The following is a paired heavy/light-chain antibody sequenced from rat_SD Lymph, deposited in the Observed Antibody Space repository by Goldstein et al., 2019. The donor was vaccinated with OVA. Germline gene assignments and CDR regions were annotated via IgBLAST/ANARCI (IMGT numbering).Heavy chain of an antibody. J-gene: IGHJ3*01. V-gene: IGHV5-20*01. CDR1: GFTFSNYA. CDR3: TTMGAFGH. Sequence: VQLVESGGGLVQPGRSMKISCAASGFTFSNYAMAWVRQAPKKGLEWVAYISYDGGNKYYRDSVKGRFTISRDNAKGTLYLQMDSLRSEDTATYYCTTMGAFGHWGQGTLVTVSS. CDR2: ISYDGGNK. D-gene: IGHD5-1*01.
Light chain of an antibody. Sequence: DVVMTQTPPSLSVAIGQSVSISCKSSQSLVHSDGKTYLNWLLQNPGQSPKRLIYQVSNLGSGVPDRFSGTGSEKDFTLKISRVEAEDLGVYHCVQVTHVPFTFGSGTKLEIK. CDR2: QVS. CDR3: VQVTHVPFT. J-gene: IGKJ4*01. CDR1: QSLVHSDGKTY. V-gene: IGKV1S12*01.